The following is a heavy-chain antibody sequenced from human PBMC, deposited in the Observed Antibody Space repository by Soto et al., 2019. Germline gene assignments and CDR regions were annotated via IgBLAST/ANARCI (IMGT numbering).Heavy chain of an antibody. CDR3: ARDDLYCSSTSCPPGDY. CDR2: IIPILGIA. J-gene: IGHJ4*02. Sequence: GDSVKVSCKASGGTFSSYTISWVRQAPGQGLEWMGRIIPILGIANYAQKFQGRVTITADKSTSTAYMELSRLRSEDTAVYYCARDDLYCSSTSCPPGDYCGQGTLVTLS. CDR1: GGTFSSYT. V-gene: IGHV1-69*04. D-gene: IGHD2-2*01.